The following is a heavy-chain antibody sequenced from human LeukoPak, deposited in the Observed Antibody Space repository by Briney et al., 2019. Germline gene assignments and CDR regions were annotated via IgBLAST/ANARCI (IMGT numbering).Heavy chain of an antibody. D-gene: IGHD3-22*01. CDR3: ARSSADSSGYYCDY. Sequence: ASVKVSCKASGYTFTGYYMHWVRQAPGQGLEWMGWINPNSGGTNYAQKFQGRVTMTRDTSISTAYMELSRLRSDDTAVYYCARSSADSSGYYCDYRGQGTLVTVSS. J-gene: IGHJ4*02. CDR2: INPNSGGT. V-gene: IGHV1-2*02. CDR1: GYTFTGYY.